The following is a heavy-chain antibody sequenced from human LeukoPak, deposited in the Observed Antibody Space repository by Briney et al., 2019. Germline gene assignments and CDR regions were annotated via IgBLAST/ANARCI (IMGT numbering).Heavy chain of an antibody. CDR1: GFTFSRYG. CDR3: VKGRSGSSWYGQDAFDI. CDR2: ISSNGGST. V-gene: IGHV3-64D*06. Sequence: GGSLRLSCSASGFTFSRYGMHWARQAPGKGLEYVSVISSNGGSTYYADSVKGRFTISRDNSKNTLYLQMSSLRPEDTAVYYCVKGRSGSSWYGQDAFDIWGQGTMVTVSS. J-gene: IGHJ3*02. D-gene: IGHD6-13*01.